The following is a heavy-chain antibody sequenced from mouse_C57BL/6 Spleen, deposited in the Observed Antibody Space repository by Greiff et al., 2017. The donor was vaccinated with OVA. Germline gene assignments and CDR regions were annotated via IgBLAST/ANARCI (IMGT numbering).Heavy chain of an antibody. CDR1: GFTFSSYA. CDR2: ISDGGSYT. D-gene: IGHD2-1*01. J-gene: IGHJ4*01. Sequence: EVQVVESGGGLVKPGGSLKLSCAASGFTFSSYAMSWVRQTPEKRLEWVATISDGGSYTYYPDNVKGRFTISRDNAKNNLYLQMSHLKSEDTAMYYCAYGNYDAMDYWGQGTSVTVSS. V-gene: IGHV5-4*01. CDR3: AYGNYDAMDY.